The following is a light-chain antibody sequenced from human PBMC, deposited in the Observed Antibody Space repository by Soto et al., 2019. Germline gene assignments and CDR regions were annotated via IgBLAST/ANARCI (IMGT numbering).Light chain of an antibody. V-gene: IGLV2-14*01. CDR3: SSYTTADTYV. Sequence: QSALTQPASVSGSPGQSITISCTGTTSDVGAYNYVSWFQQYPGKAPTLMIYDVSTRPSGVSYRFSGSKSGNTASLTITGLQAEDEADYYCSSYTTADTYVFGTGTKVTVL. J-gene: IGLJ1*01. CDR2: DVS. CDR1: TSDVGAYNY.